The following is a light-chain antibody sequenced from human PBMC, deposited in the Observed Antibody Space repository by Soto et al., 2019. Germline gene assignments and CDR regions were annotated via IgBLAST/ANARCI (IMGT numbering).Light chain of an antibody. CDR2: AAS. CDR3: QQVNSYPIT. J-gene: IGKJ5*01. Sequence: DIQLTQSPSFLSASVGDRVTITCRASQGISSYLAWYQQKPGKAPKLLIYAASTLQSGVPSRFSGSGSGTEFTLTISSLQSEDFANYYCQQVNSYPITFGQGTRLEIK. V-gene: IGKV1-9*01. CDR1: QGISSY.